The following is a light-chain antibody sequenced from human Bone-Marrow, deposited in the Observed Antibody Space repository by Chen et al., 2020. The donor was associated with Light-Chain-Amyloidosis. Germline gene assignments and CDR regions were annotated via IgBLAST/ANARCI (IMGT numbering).Light chain of an antibody. CDR1: NIGSTS. CDR3: QVWDRSSDRPV. Sequence: SYVLTQPSSVSVAPGQTATIACGGNNIGSTSVHWYQQPPGQAPLLVVNDDSDRPSGIPERWSGSNSGNTATLTISRVEAGDEADYYCQVWDRSSDRPVFGGGTKLTVL. V-gene: IGLV3-21*02. CDR2: DDS. J-gene: IGLJ3*02.